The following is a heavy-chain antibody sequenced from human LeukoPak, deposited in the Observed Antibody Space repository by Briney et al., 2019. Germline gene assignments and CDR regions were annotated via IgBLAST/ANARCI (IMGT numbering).Heavy chain of an antibody. V-gene: IGHV4-30-2*01. J-gene: IGHJ4*02. CDR2: IYHSGST. D-gene: IGHD3-16*01. CDR3: ARLYAGVGYFDY. Sequence: SETLSLTCTVSGGSISSGGYYWSWIRQPPGKGLEWIGYIYHSGSTYYNPSLKSRVTISVDRSKNQFSLKLSSVTAADTAVYYCARLYAGVGYFDYWGQGTLVTVSS. CDR1: GGSISSGGYY.